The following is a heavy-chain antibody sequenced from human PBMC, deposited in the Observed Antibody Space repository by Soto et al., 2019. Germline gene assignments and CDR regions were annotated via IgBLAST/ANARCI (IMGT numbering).Heavy chain of an antibody. CDR3: AKDWRYISATYACDI. CDR2: ISYDGSEK. Sequence: QVQLVESGGGVVQPGRSLRLSCAASRFSFSTYGMHWVRQAPGKGLEWVAVISYDGSEKYYADSVKGRFTISRDNSKNTRYLEMNSLTTEDTDVDYCAKDWRYISATYACDILGQGRMVTVSS. J-gene: IGHJ3*02. CDR1: RFSFSTYG. D-gene: IGHD3-3*01. V-gene: IGHV3-30*18.